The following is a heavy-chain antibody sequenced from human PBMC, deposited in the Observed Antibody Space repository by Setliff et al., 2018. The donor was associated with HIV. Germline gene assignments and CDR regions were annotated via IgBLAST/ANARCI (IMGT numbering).Heavy chain of an antibody. J-gene: IGHJ4*02. Sequence: PSETLSLTCTVSGGSISSHYWTWIRQPPGKGPEWIGYTYYTGSTNYNPSLNSRVAIFLDTSKNQFSLRLTSVTAADTAVYYCARAPGDKSSSHFDYWGQGTLVT. D-gene: IGHD6-6*01. V-gene: IGHV4-59*11. CDR1: GGSISSHY. CDR3: ARAPGDKSSSHFDY. CDR2: TYYTGST.